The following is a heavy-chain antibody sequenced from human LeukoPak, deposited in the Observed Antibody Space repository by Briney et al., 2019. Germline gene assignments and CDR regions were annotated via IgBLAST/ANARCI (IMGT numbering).Heavy chain of an antibody. Sequence: SETLSLTCIVSGGSISSSSYYWGWIRQPPGRGLEWIGSIYYSGSTYYNPSLKSRVTISVDTSKNQFSLKLSSVTAADTAVYYCARHSSGYYLTFYFDYWGQGTLVTVSS. D-gene: IGHD3-22*01. J-gene: IGHJ4*02. CDR3: ARHSSGYYLTFYFDY. V-gene: IGHV4-39*01. CDR2: IYYSGST. CDR1: GGSISSSSYY.